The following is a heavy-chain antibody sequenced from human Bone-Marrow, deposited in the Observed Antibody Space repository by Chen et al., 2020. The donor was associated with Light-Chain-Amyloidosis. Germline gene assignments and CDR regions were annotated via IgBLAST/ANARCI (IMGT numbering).Heavy chain of an antibody. D-gene: IGHD5-12*01. CDR2: IYPDDSDA. CDR1: GYTFPNYW. Sequence: EVQLEQSGPEVIKPGESLKISCKGSGYTFPNYWIGWVRQMPGKGLEWMGVIYPDDSDARYSPSFEGQVTISADKSITTAYLQWRSLKASDTAMYYCARRRDGYNFDYRGQGTLVTVSS. V-gene: IGHV5-51*01. J-gene: IGHJ4*02. CDR3: ARRRDGYNFDY.